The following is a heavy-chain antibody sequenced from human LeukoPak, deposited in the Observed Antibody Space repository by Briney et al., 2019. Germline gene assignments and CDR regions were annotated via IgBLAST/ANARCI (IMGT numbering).Heavy chain of an antibody. Sequence: SETLSLTCTVSGGSISSGSYYWSWIRQPAGKGLEWIGRIYTSGSTNYNPSLKSRVTISVDTSKNQFSLKLSSVTAADTAMYYCARDGYYVWFDPWGQGTLVTVSS. J-gene: IGHJ5*02. CDR3: ARDGYYVWFDP. CDR2: IYTSGST. CDR1: GGSISSGSYY. V-gene: IGHV4-61*02. D-gene: IGHD2-15*01.